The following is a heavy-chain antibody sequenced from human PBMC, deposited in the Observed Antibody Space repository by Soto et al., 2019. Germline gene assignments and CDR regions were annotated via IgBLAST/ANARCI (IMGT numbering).Heavy chain of an antibody. V-gene: IGHV4-30-4*01. J-gene: IGHJ6*02. D-gene: IGHD3-22*01. CDR1: GGSISSGDYY. CDR3: ARERRDYYDSSGYYHYYYYYGMDV. Sequence: SETLSLTCTVSGGSISSGDYYWSWIRQPPGKGLEWIGYIYHSGSTYYNPSLKSRVTISVDTSKNQFSLKLSSVTAADTAVYYCARERRDYYDSSGYYHYYYYYGMDVWGQGTTVT. CDR2: IYHSGST.